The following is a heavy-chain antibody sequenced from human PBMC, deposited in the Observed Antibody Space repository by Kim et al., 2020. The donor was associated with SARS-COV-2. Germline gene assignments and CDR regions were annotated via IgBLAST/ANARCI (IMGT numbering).Heavy chain of an antibody. CDR1: GFTFSSYA. V-gene: IGHV3-23*01. Sequence: GGSLRLSCAASGFTFSSYAMSWVRQAPGKGLEWVSAISGSGGSTYYADSVKGRFTISRDNSKNTLYLQMNSLRAEDTAVYYCAKSILWDYVWGSYRFLYWGQGTLVTVSS. CDR3: AKSILWDYVWGSYRFLY. CDR2: ISGSGGST. D-gene: IGHD3-16*02. J-gene: IGHJ4*02.